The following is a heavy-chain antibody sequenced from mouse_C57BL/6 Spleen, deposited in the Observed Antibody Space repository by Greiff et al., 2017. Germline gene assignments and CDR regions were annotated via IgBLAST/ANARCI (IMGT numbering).Heavy chain of an antibody. J-gene: IGHJ4*01. V-gene: IGHV1-58*01. CDR2: IYIGNGYT. CDR1: GYTFTSYG. Sequence: VQLQQSGAELVRPGSSVKMSCKTSGYTFTSYGINWVKQRPGQGLEWIGYIYIGNGYTEYNEKFKGKATLTSDTSSSTAYMQLSSLTSEDSAIYFSARYYYGSSYEKDYAMDYWGKEPQSPSPQ. D-gene: IGHD1-1*01. CDR3: ARYYYGSSYEKDYAMDY.